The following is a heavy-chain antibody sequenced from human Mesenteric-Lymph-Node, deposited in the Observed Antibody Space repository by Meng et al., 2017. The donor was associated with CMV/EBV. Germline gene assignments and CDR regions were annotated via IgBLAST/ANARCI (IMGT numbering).Heavy chain of an antibody. D-gene: IGHD6-13*01. CDR1: GFTFSSYS. V-gene: IGHV3-48*04. CDR3: AKDVGIAAAGPDAFDI. CDR2: ISSSSSTI. J-gene: IGHJ3*02. Sequence: GESLKISCAASGFTFSSYSMNWVRQAPGKGLEWVSYISSSSSTIYYADSVKGRFTISRDNAKNSLYLQMNSLRAEDTAVYYCAKDVGIAAAGPDAFDIWAQGTMVTVSS.